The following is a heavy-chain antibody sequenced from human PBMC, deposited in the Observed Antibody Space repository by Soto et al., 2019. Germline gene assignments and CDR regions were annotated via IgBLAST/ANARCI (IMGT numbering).Heavy chain of an antibody. CDR2: IYYSGST. CDR3: ARDFYLVRGPGGLDV. J-gene: IGHJ6*02. Sequence: QVQLQESGPGLVKPSETLSLTCTFSVDSIDSYYWSWIRQAPGKGLEWIGYIYYSGSTNYNPSLKSRVAISLDKSRQQFSLRLTSVTAADTAVYYCARDFYLVRGPGGLDVWGQGTTVTVSS. D-gene: IGHD3-10*01. V-gene: IGHV4-59*01. CDR1: VDSIDSYY.